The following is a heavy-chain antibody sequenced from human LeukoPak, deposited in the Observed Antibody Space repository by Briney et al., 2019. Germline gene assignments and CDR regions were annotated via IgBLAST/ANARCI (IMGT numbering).Heavy chain of an antibody. CDR3: ARRGGSSSRRSPIDY. D-gene: IGHD6-6*01. CDR1: GFTFSDYW. Sequence: GGSLRHSCTASGFTFSDYWMTWVRQAPGKGPERVANIKQDGSQRYYVDSVRGRFTISRDNAKNSLFLQMNGLRAEDTAVYYCARRGGSSSRRSPIDYWGQGTLVTVSS. CDR2: IKQDGSQR. V-gene: IGHV3-7*01. J-gene: IGHJ4*02.